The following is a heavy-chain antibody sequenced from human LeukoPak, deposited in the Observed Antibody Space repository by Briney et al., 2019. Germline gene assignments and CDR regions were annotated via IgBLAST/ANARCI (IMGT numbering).Heavy chain of an antibody. CDR3: ARAPLLWFGELVWRYFDY. D-gene: IGHD3-10*01. CDR2: IYHSGST. CDR1: GGSISSSNW. J-gene: IGHJ4*02. Sequence: SGTLSLTCAVSGGSISSSNWWSWVRQPPGKGLEWIGEIYHSGSTNYNPSLKSRVTISVDKSKNQFSLKLSSVTAADTAVYYCARAPLLWFGELVWRYFDYWGQGTLVTVSS. V-gene: IGHV4-4*02.